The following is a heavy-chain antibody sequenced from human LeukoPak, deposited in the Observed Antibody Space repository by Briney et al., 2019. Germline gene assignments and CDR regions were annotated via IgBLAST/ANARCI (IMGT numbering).Heavy chain of an antibody. CDR1: GFTFSGSA. D-gene: IGHD1-1*01. J-gene: IGHJ4*02. CDR2: IRSKANSYAT. V-gene: IGHV3-73*01. CDR3: NLVTTDDY. Sequence: PGGSLRLSCAASGFTFSGSAMRWVRQASGKGLEWVGRIRSKANSYATAYAASVKGRFTISRDDSKNTAYLQMNSLKTEDTAVYYCNLVTTDDYWGQGTLVTVSS.